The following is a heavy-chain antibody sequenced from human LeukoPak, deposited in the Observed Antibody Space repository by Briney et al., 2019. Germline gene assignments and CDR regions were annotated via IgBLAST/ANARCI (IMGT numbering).Heavy chain of an antibody. J-gene: IGHJ3*02. V-gene: IGHV3-30-3*01. Sequence: GGSLRLSCAASGFTFSSYAMHWVRQAPGKGLEWVAVISYDGSNKYYADSVKGRFTISRDNSKNTLYLQMNSLRAEDTAVYYCAKALYDSSGYYYLGAFDIWGQGTMVTVSS. CDR1: GFTFSSYA. CDR2: ISYDGSNK. D-gene: IGHD3-22*01. CDR3: AKALYDSSGYYYLGAFDI.